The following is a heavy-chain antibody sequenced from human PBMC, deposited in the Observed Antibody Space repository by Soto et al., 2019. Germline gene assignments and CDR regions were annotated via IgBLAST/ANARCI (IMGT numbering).Heavy chain of an antibody. CDR1: GFPFSDYY. CDR3: ARRRPTGYYNY. Sequence: QVQLVESGGDLVKPGGSLRLSCAASGFPFSDYYMSWIRQAPGKGLEWVSTICVTGTYTNNADSVKGRFTISRDNAKNSLYLQMNSLRAEDTAVYYCARRRPTGYYNYWGQGTLVTVSA. CDR2: ICVTGTYT. V-gene: IGHV3-11*05. J-gene: IGHJ4*02. D-gene: IGHD3-9*01.